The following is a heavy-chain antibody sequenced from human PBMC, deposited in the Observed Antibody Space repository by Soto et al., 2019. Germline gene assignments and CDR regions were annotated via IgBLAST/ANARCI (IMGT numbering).Heavy chain of an antibody. CDR2: IIPIFGTA. CDR1: GGTFSSYA. V-gene: IGHV1-69*06. D-gene: IGHD2-2*01. Sequence: ASVKVSCKASGGTFSSYAISWVRQAPGQGLEWMGGIIPIFGTANYAQKFQGRVTMTEDTSTDTAYMELSSLRSEDTAVYYCATEDIVVVPAPWNWGQGTLVTVSS. CDR3: ATEDIVVVPAPWN. J-gene: IGHJ4*02.